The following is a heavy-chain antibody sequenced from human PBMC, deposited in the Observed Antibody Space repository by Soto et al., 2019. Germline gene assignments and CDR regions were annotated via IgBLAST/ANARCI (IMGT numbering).Heavy chain of an antibody. V-gene: IGHV4-4*02. CDR1: GGSISGGEW. CDR3: TRNGGWNFDH. D-gene: IGHD6-19*01. Sequence: QVQLQESGPGLVKPSGTLSLTCAVSGGSISGGEWWSWVRQPPGKGLEWIGEIQHSGSTGYNPSLKGRVTISVDKSKKQFSLKLSSVTAADTAVYYCTRNGGWNFDHWGQGTLVTVSS. CDR2: IQHSGST. J-gene: IGHJ4*02.